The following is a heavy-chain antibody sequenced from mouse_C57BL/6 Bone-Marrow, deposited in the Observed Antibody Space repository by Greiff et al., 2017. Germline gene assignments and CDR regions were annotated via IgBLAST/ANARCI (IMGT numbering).Heavy chain of an antibody. CDR1: GYTFTSYW. V-gene: IGHV1-74*01. CDR2: IHPSDSDT. J-gene: IGHJ2*01. D-gene: IGHD1-1*01. CDR3: AIHYYGSSLFDY. Sequence: QVQLKESGAELVKPGASVKVSCKASGYTFTSYWMHWVKQRPGQGLEWIGRIHPSDSDTNYNQKFKGKATLTVDKSSSTAYMQLSSLTSEDSAVYYCAIHYYGSSLFDYWGQGTTLTVSS.